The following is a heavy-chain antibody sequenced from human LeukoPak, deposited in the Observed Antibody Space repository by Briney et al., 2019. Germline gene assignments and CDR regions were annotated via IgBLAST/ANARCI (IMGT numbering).Heavy chain of an antibody. Sequence: PGGSLRLSCAASGFTFSSHCMSWVRQAPGRGPEWVANINHDGGTRYYVASVKGRFTISRDNAENSLSLQMSSLRAEDTAVYYCTKDRQGQNQYHMEVWGKGTTVTVSS. CDR1: GFTFSSHC. CDR2: INHDGGTR. V-gene: IGHV3-7*01. J-gene: IGHJ6*03. CDR3: TKDRQGQNQYHMEV.